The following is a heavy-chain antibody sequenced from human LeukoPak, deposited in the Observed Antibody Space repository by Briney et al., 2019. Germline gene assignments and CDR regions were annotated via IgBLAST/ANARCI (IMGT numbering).Heavy chain of an antibody. CDR1: GYTFTGYY. CDR2: INPNSGGT. J-gene: IGHJ3*02. D-gene: IGHD1-1*01. CDR3: AREVVTLDDAFDI. Sequence: GASVKVSCKASGYTFTGYYMHWVRQAPGQGLEWMGWINPNSGGTNYAQKFQGRVTMTRDTSISTAYMELSRLRSDDTAVYYCAREVVTLDDAFDIWGQGTMVTVSS. V-gene: IGHV1-2*02.